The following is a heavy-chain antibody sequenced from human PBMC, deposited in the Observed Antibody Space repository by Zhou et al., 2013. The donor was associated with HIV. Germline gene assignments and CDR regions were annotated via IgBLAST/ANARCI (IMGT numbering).Heavy chain of an antibody. J-gene: IGHJ4*02. CDR2: IIPIFGTA. D-gene: IGHD7-27*01. Sequence: QVQLVQSGAEVKKPGSSVKVSCKASGGTFSSHAISWVRQAPGQGLEWMGGIIPIFGTANYAQKFQGRVTITTDESTSTAYMELSSLRSEDTAVYYCARDHRTGGFDYWGQGTLVTVSS. V-gene: IGHV1-69*05. CDR3: ARDHRTGGFDY. CDR1: GGTFSSHA.